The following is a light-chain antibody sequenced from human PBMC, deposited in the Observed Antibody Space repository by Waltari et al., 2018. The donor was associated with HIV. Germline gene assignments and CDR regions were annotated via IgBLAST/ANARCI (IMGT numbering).Light chain of an antibody. CDR1: SSNIGSNN. Sequence: QSVLTQPPSASGTHGHRVTISCSGSSSNIGSNNVSWYQQVPGTAPKVFIYRNDDRPSWVPDRFSGSKSGTSASLAISGLQSEDEADYYCATWDDSLKGWVFGGGTKVTVL. CDR2: RND. CDR3: ATWDDSLKGWV. J-gene: IGLJ3*02. V-gene: IGLV1-44*01.